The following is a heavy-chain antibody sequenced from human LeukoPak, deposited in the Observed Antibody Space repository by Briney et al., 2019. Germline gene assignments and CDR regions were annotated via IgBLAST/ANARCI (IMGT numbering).Heavy chain of an antibody. CDR1: GFTFSSYA. V-gene: IGHV3-30-3*01. CDR3: ARGGYDDAFDI. J-gene: IGHJ3*02. D-gene: IGHD5-12*01. Sequence: GGSLRLSCAASGFTFSSYAMHWVRQAPGKGLGWVAVISYDGSNKYYADSVKGRFTISRVNSKNTLYLQMNSLRAEDTAVYYCARGGYDDAFDIWGQGTMVTVSS. CDR2: ISYDGSNK.